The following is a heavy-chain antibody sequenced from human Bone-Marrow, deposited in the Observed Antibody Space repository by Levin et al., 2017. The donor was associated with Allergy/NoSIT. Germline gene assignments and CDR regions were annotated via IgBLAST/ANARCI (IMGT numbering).Heavy chain of an antibody. Sequence: PSETLSLTCSVHGGSFSGYYWTWIRQPPGRGLEWLGEINQSGTTNYNPSLESRVTMSVDMSKGHVSLRLTFVTAADTAIYYCERGRPNYYDYDYMDVWGTGTTVAVSS. CDR3: ERGRPNYYDYDYMDV. CDR2: INQSGTT. CDR1: GGSFSGYY. J-gene: IGHJ6*03. V-gene: IGHV4-34*01.